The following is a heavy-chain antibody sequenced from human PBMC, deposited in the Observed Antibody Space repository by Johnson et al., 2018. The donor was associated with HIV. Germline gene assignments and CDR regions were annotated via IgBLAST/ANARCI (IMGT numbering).Heavy chain of an antibody. CDR1: GFIVRRNY. V-gene: IGHV3-66*01. CDR2: IYRAGST. J-gene: IGHJ3*02. CDR3: ARDGTETGPDDAFDI. Sequence: VQLVESGGGLVQPGGSLRLSCAASGFIVRRNYMNWVRQAPGKGLEWVSVIYRAGSTYYADSVKDRSTIYRDISKNRVYLQMNSLRAEDTAMYYCARDGTETGPDDAFDIWGQGTMVTVSS. D-gene: IGHD1-1*01.